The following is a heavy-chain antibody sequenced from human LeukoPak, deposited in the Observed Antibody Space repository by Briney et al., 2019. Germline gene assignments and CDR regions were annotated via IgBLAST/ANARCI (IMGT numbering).Heavy chain of an antibody. CDR2: ISSSSSPI. J-gene: IGHJ4*02. D-gene: IGHD3-10*01. CDR3: VRDSLKTVRGVSFDY. CDR1: GFTFSNYG. V-gene: IGHV3-48*02. Sequence: GGSLRLSCAAPGFTFSNYGMNWVRQAPGKGLEWVSYISSSSSPIYYTESVKGRFTISRDNVDNSLYLQMNSLRDEDTAVYYCVRDSLKTVRGVSFDYWGQGTLVTVSS.